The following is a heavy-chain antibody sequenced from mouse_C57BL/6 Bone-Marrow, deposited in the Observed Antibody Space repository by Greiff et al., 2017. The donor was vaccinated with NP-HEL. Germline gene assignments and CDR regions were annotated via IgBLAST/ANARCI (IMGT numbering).Heavy chain of an antibody. J-gene: IGHJ2*01. D-gene: IGHD1-1*01. CDR3: ARCYYYGSSYDY. Sequence: QVHVKQSGAELVKPGASVKMSCKASGYTFTSYWITWVKQRPGQGLEWIGDIYPGSGSTNYNEKFKSKATLTVDTSSSTAYMQLSSLTSEDSAVYYCARCYYYGSSYDYWGQGTTLTVSS. CDR2: IYPGSGST. CDR1: GYTFTSYW. V-gene: IGHV1-55*01.